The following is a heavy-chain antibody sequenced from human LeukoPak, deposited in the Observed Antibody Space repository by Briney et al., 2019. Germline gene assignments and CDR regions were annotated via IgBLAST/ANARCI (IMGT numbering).Heavy chain of an antibody. D-gene: IGHD3-22*01. Sequence: SETLSLTCTVSGGSISNSRYYWGWIRQPPGKGLEWMGSIYYSGTTYHNPSLKSRLTISVDTTKNQFSVRLSSVTAADTAVYYCAGIYDTPRGFWGRGTLVTVSS. J-gene: IGHJ4*02. CDR3: AGIYDTPRGF. V-gene: IGHV4-39*01. CDR1: GGSISNSRYY. CDR2: IYYSGTT.